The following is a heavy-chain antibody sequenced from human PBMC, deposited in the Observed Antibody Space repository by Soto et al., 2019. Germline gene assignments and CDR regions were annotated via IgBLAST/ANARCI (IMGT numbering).Heavy chain of an antibody. D-gene: IGHD2-8*01. V-gene: IGHV3-53*01. CDR3: ARVVLSDYYYYGMDV. CDR2: IYSGGST. CDR1: VFTCSSNY. Sequence: PRGSLRLSCSASVFTCSSNYMSWVRHAPGKGLEWVSVIYSGGSTYYADSVKGRFTISRDNSKNTLYLQMNSLRAEDTAVYYCARVVLSDYYYYGMDVWGQGTTVTVSS. J-gene: IGHJ6*02.